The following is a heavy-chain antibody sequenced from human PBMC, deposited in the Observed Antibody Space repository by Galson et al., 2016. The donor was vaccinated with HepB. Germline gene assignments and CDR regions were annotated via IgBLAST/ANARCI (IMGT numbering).Heavy chain of an antibody. V-gene: IGHV4-59*01. CDR1: GGTISRYY. CDR2: IFSSGTT. CDR3: ARVFDPFGP. Sequence: ETMSLTCAVSGGTISRYYWSGIRQPPGKEMEWVGYIFSSGTTKYNPSLKSRVTIPVDTSKTQFPLKLTSLTAADTAVYYCARVFDPFGPWGQGILVTVSS. J-gene: IGHJ5*02. D-gene: IGHD3-9*01.